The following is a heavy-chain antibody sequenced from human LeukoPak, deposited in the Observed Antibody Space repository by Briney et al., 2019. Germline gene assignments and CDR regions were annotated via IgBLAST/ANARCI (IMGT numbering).Heavy chain of an antibody. CDR2: ISYDGSNK. D-gene: IGHD1-26*01. Sequence: GGSLRLSCAASGFTFSSYSMNWVRQAPGKGLEWVAVISYDGSNKYYADSVKGRFTISRDNSKTTVYLQMNSLSPEDTALYYCARRRIPGRESDAFDIWGQGTMVTVSS. CDR3: ARRRIPGRESDAFDI. V-gene: IGHV3-30*03. J-gene: IGHJ3*02. CDR1: GFTFSSYS.